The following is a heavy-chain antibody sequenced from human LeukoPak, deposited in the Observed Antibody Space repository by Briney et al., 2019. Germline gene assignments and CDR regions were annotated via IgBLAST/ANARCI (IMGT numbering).Heavy chain of an antibody. CDR1: GYTFTSYY. CDR2: INPSGGST. D-gene: IGHD6-13*01. J-gene: IGHJ5*02. Sequence: ASVKVSCKASGYTFTSYYMHWVRQAPGQGLEWMGIINPSGGSTSYVQKFQGRVTMTRDTSTSTVHMELSSLRSEDTAVYYCARDIAAYSSSWYGFDPWGQGTLVTVSS. V-gene: IGHV1-46*01. CDR3: ARDIAAYSSSWYGFDP.